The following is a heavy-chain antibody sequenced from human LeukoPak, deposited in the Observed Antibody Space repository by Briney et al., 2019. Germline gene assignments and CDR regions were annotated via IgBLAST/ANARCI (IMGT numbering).Heavy chain of an antibody. D-gene: IGHD2-2*01. Sequence: GGSLRLSCAASGFTFSSYGMHWVRQAPGKGLEWGAVISYDGSNKYYADSVKGRFTISRDNSKNTLYLQMNSLRAEDTAVYYCAKELGGYCSSTSCYYYYGMDVWGQGTTVTVSS. CDR2: ISYDGSNK. CDR1: GFTFSSYG. V-gene: IGHV3-30*18. CDR3: AKELGGYCSSTSCYYYYGMDV. J-gene: IGHJ6*02.